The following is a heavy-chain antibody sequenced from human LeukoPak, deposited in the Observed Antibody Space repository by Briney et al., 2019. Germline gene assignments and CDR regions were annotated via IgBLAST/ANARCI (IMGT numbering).Heavy chain of an antibody. CDR2: IHISGST. D-gene: IGHD6-13*01. V-gene: IGHV4-4*07. CDR3: ARDRSSSWHKDWFDP. J-gene: IGHJ5*02. CDR1: GGSISTYY. Sequence: SETLSLTCTVSGGSISTYYCSWIRQSAGKGLEWIGRIHISGSTTYNPSLKSRVTMSVDTSKNQFSLKMSSVTAADTAIYYCARDRSSSWHKDWFDPWGQGTLVTVSP.